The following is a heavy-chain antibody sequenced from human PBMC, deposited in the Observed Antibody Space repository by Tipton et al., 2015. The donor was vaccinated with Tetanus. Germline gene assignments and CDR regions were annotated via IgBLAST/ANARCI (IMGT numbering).Heavy chain of an antibody. CDR2: IWYDGSNK. CDR3: ARNTYYYGSGSLFGFDY. J-gene: IGHJ4*02. Sequence: SLRLSCAASGFTFSSYGMHWVRQAPGKGLEWVAVIWYDGSNKYYADSGKGRFTISRDNSKNTLYLQMNSLRAEDTAVYYCARNTYYYGSGSLFGFDYWGQGTLVTVSS. D-gene: IGHD3-10*01. CDR1: GFTFSSYG. V-gene: IGHV3-33*01.